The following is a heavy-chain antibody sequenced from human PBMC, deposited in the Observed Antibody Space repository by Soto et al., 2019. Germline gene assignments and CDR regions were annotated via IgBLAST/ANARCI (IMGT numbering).Heavy chain of an antibody. J-gene: IGHJ6*03. D-gene: IGHD4-4*01. CDR2: INPSGGST. V-gene: IGHV1-46*01. CDR1: GYTFTSYY. CDR3: AKADSNYAGKFSYYFMDV. Sequence: ASVKVSCTASGYTFTSYYMHWVRQAPGQGLEWMGIINPSGGSTIYAQKFQGKVTMTTDTSTSTAYMELRSLRSDDTAMYYCAKADSNYAGKFSYYFMDVWGKGTMVTVSS.